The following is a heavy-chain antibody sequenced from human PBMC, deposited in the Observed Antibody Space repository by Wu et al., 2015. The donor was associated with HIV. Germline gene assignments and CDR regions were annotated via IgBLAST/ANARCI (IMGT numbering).Heavy chain of an antibody. J-gene: IGHJ5*02. CDR1: GGTFSSYA. CDR2: IIPIFGTA. V-gene: IGHV1-69*05. D-gene: IGHD6-19*01. CDR3: AEGGGVGDSSGQLLVPTP. Sequence: QVQLVQSGAEVKKPGSSVKVSCKASGGTFSSYAISWVRQAPGQGLEWMGGIIPIFGTANYAQKFQGRVTITTDESTSTAYMELSSLRSEDTAVYYCAEGGGVGDSSGQLLVPTPWGQGTLVTVSS.